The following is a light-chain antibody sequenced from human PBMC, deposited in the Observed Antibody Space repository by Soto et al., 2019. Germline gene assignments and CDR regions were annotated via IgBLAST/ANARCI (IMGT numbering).Light chain of an antibody. J-gene: IGLJ1*01. CDR2: EVN. CDR3: CSYAGSVRV. Sequence: QSVLTQPPSASGSPGQSVTISCTGTSSDVGGYNYVSWYQQHPGKAPKVMIYEVNKRPSGVPDRFSGSKSGNTASLTVSGLQAEDEADYYCCSYAGSVRVFGTGTQLTVL. V-gene: IGLV2-8*01. CDR1: SSDVGGYNY.